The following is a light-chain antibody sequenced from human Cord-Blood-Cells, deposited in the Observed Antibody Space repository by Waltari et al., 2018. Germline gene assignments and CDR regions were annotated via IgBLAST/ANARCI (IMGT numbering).Light chain of an antibody. CDR2: EVS. J-gene: IGLJ1*01. CDR3: SSYTSSSTHYV. Sequence: QSALTQPASVSGSPGQSITISCTGTSSDVGGYNYVSWYQQHPGKAPKLMIYEVSKRPAGVSNRFSGYKSGNTACLTISGLQAEDEADYYCSSYTSSSTHYVFGTGTKVTVL. CDR1: SSDVGGYNY. V-gene: IGLV2-14*01.